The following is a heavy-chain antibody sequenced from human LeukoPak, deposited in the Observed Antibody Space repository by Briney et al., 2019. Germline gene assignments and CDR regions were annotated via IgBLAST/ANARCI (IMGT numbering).Heavy chain of an antibody. CDR3: ARRGESASYGDYRFDY. J-gene: IGHJ4*02. CDR1: GFTFGKYW. Sequence: GGSLRLSGVASGFTFGKYWMSWVRQAPGKGLEWVANIKLDGSEKNYVDSVKGRFTISRDNTKNSLYLQMNSLRAEDTAVYYCARRGESASYGDYRFDYWGQGTLVTVSS. CDR2: IKLDGSEK. V-gene: IGHV3-7*03. D-gene: IGHD4-17*01.